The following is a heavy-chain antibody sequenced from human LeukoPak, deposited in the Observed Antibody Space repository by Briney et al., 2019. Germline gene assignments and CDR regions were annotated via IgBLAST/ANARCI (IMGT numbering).Heavy chain of an antibody. Sequence: SETLSLTCTVSGDSISTYYWSWIRQPPGKGLEWIAYISLSGSGSTKYNPSLKSRVTILVDTSKNQFSLRVTSLTAADTAVYYCARLGALHDAFDVWGQGTLVTVSS. D-gene: IGHD3-16*01. CDR3: ARLGALHDAFDV. CDR2: ISLSGSGST. CDR1: GDSISTYY. J-gene: IGHJ3*01. V-gene: IGHV4-59*12.